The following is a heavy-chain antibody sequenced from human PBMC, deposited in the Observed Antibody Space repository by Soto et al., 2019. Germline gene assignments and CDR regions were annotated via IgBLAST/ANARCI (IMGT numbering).Heavy chain of an antibody. D-gene: IGHD3-10*01. CDR2: FYTNGST. Sequence: SETLSLTCTVSGASISTYYWSWIRQPAGKGLEWIGRFYTNGSTNYNPSLKSRVTMSVDTSKNQFSLKLSSVTAADTAIYYCARGIWFGELLGAFDIWGQGTMVTVSS. CDR3: ARGIWFGELLGAFDI. J-gene: IGHJ3*02. CDR1: GASISTYY. V-gene: IGHV4-4*07.